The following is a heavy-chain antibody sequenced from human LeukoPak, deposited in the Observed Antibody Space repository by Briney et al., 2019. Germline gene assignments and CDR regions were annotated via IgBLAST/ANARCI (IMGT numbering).Heavy chain of an antibody. CDR2: INTNTGNP. CDR3: ARAGIAVAGTPRGY. Sequence: ASVKVSCKTSGYTFTSYAMNRVRQAPGQGLEWMGWINTNTGNPTYAQGFTGRFVFSLDTSVSTAYLQISSLKAEDTAVYYCARAGIAVAGTPRGYWGQGTLVTVSS. CDR1: GYTFTSYA. V-gene: IGHV7-4-1*02. D-gene: IGHD6-19*01. J-gene: IGHJ4*02.